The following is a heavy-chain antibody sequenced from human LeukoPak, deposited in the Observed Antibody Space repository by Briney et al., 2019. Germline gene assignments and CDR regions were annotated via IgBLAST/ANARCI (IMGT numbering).Heavy chain of an antibody. CDR3: ARDLSSTPNWELDH. J-gene: IGHJ4*02. CDR2: INAGSGDT. Sequence: ASVKVSCKASGYTFSGYFVHWVRQAPGQGLEWMGRINAGSGDTEFAQKFQGRVTMTRDTFVSTAYMEVSGLTSDDTAMYYCARDLSSTPNWELDHWGQGTLVTFSS. CDR1: GYTFSGYF. V-gene: IGHV1-2*06. D-gene: IGHD1-1*01.